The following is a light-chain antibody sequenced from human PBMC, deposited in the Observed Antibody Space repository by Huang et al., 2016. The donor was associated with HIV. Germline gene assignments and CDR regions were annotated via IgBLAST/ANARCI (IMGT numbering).Light chain of an antibody. CDR1: QAVDLY. J-gene: IGKJ2*01. CDR2: AAS. V-gene: IGKV1-39*01. Sequence: DIQMTQSPSSLSASIGDRVTMSCRASQAVDLYLNWYQQTPGRAPKLLIYAASNLQSDVPSRFSGTGSGTNFTLTISSLQPEDFVSCFCQQTYNVPRTFGQGTALEIK. CDR3: QQTYNVPRT.